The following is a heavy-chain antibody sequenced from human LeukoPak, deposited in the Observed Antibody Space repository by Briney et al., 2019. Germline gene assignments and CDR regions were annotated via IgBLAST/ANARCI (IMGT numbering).Heavy chain of an antibody. D-gene: IGHD2-2*02. J-gene: IGHJ5*02. CDR1: GYTLTELS. V-gene: IGHV1-24*01. CDR2: FDPEDGET. Sequence: GASVKVSCTVSGYTLTELSMHWVRQAPGKGLEWMGGFDPEDGETIYAQKFQGRVTMTEDTSTDTAYMELSSLRSEDTAVYYCATDIPGAPNWFDPWGQGTLVTVSS. CDR3: ATDIPGAPNWFDP.